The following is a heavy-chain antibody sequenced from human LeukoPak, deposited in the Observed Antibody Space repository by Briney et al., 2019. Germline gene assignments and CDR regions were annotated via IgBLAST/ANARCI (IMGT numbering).Heavy chain of an antibody. CDR3: VNGVDY. J-gene: IGHJ4*02. V-gene: IGHV3-23*01. Sequence: GGSLRLSCEASGFTFSTYVMAWVRQAPVKGLEWLSSITGTGGTTYYADSVRGRFTVSRDNAKNSLYLQMNSLRDEDTAVYYCVNGVDYWGQGTLVTVSS. CDR2: ITGTGGTT. CDR1: GFTFSTYV. D-gene: IGHD4-17*01.